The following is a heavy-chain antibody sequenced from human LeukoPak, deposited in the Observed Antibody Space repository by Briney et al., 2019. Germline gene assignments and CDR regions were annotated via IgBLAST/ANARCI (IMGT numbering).Heavy chain of an antibody. CDR3: ARDSSGWYSTFDY. V-gene: IGHV4-4*02. J-gene: IGHJ4*02. CDR2: ISHSGST. Sequence: SETLSLTCAVSGGSISGSNWWSWVRQPPGKGLEWIEEISHSGSTSYNPSLRSRVTISVDKSKNQFSLKLSSVTAADTAVYYCARDSSGWYSTFDYWGQGTLVTVSS. D-gene: IGHD6-19*01. CDR1: GGSISGSNW.